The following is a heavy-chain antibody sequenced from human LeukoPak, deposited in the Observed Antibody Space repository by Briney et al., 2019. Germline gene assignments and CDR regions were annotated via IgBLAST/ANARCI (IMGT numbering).Heavy chain of an antibody. CDR2: MTEGPGRK. V-gene: IGHV3-23*01. Sequence: GGSLRLSCAASGFTSGVTFSDSAMCWVRQAPGKGLEWVSAMTEGPGRKLYADSVKGRFNIYRDNSRNTLYLEMNSLRAEDTAVYYCARGTAAGRREFNFDYWGQGTLVTVSS. J-gene: IGHJ4*02. D-gene: IGHD6-13*01. CDR1: GFTSGVTFSDSA. CDR3: ARGTAAGRREFNFDY.